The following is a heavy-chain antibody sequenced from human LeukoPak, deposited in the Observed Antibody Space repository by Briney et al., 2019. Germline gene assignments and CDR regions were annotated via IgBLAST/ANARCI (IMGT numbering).Heavy chain of an antibody. D-gene: IGHD3-3*01. J-gene: IGHJ6*03. CDR3: ARGLGDFWSGYYILDYYYYMDV. CDR1: GYTFTSYD. CDR2: MNPNSGNT. Sequence: ASVKVSCKASGYTFTSYDINWVRQATGQGLEWMGWMNPNSGNTGYAQKFQGRVTITRNTSISTAYMELSSLRSEDTAVYYCARGLGDFWSGYYILDYYYYMDVWGEGTTVTVSS. V-gene: IGHV1-8*03.